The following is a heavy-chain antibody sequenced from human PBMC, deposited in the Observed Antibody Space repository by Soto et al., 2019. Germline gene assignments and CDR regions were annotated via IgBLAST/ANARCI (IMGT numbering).Heavy chain of an antibody. Sequence: SETLSLTCAVYGGSFSGYYWSWIRQPPGKGLEWIGEINHSGSTNYNPSLKSRVTISVDTSKNQFSLKLSSVTAADTAVYYCARSIGDYWGQGTLVTVSS. J-gene: IGHJ4*02. CDR1: GGSFSGYY. CDR2: INHSGST. D-gene: IGHD3-10*01. CDR3: ARSIGDY. V-gene: IGHV4-34*01.